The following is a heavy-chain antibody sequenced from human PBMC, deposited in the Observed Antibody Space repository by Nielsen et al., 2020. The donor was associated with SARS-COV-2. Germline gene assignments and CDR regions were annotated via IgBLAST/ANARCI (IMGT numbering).Heavy chain of an antibody. D-gene: IGHD3-10*01. V-gene: IGHV4-34*01. Sequence: SETLSLTCAVYGGSFSGYYWSWIRQPPGKGLEWIGEINHSGSTNYNPSLKSRVTISVDTSKNQFSLKLSSVTAADTVVYYCARGNVLLWFGESLYGMDVWGQGTTVTVSS. CDR3: ARGNVLLWFGESLYGMDV. J-gene: IGHJ6*02. CDR2: INHSGST. CDR1: GGSFSGYY.